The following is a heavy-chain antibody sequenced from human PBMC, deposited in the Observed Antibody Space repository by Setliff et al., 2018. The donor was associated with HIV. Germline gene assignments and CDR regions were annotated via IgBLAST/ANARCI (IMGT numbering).Heavy chain of an antibody. D-gene: IGHD3-10*01. CDR2: ISGSGSST. V-gene: IGHV3-23*01. CDR3: ARRVGKYYYGSGSYFLDV. CDR1: GFSFSSYA. J-gene: IGHJ6*04. Sequence: GGSLRLSCAASGFSFSSYAMSWVRQAPGKGLEWVSAISGSGSSTYYADSVKGRLTISRDNSKNTPYLQMNSLRAEDTAVYYCARRVGKYYYGSGSYFLDVWGKGTTVTVSS.